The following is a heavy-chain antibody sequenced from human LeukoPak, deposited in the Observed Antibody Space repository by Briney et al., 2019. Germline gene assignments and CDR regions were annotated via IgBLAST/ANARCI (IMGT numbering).Heavy chain of an antibody. Sequence: GRSLRLSCAASGFTFSSYAMHWVRQAPGKGLEWVAFIRYDGSNKYYADSVKGRFTISRDNSKKTLYLQMNSLRDEDTAVYYCARDQTPFYWGQGSLVTVSS. V-gene: IGHV3-30*04. CDR1: GFTFSSYA. CDR2: IRYDGSNK. CDR3: ARDQTPFY. J-gene: IGHJ4*02. D-gene: IGHD2-15*01.